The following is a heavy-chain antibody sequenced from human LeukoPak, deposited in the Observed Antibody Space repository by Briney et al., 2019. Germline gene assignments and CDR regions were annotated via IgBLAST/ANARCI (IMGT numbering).Heavy chain of an antibody. J-gene: IGHJ4*02. CDR2: IKSKTDGGTT. D-gene: IGHD6-13*01. Sequence: NPGGSLRLSCAASGFTFSNVWMSWVRQAPGKGPEWVGRIKSKTDGGTTDYAAPVKGRFTISRDDSKNTLYLQMNSLKTEDTAVYYCTTGPYSSSWYWLYWGQGTLVTVSS. CDR1: GFTFSNVW. V-gene: IGHV3-15*01. CDR3: TTGPYSSSWYWLY.